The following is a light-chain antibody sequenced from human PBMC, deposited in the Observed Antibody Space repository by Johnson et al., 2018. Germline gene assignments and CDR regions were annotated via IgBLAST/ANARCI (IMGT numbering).Light chain of an antibody. Sequence: QSVLTQPPSVSAAPGQKVTISCSGSSSNIGNNYVSWYQQLPGTAPKLLIYENNKRPSGIPDRFSGSKSGTSATLGITGLKTGDEADYYFGTWDSSLMAGNVFGTGTKVTVL. CDR1: SSNIGNNY. V-gene: IGLV1-51*02. CDR3: GTWDSSLMAGNV. CDR2: ENN. J-gene: IGLJ1*01.